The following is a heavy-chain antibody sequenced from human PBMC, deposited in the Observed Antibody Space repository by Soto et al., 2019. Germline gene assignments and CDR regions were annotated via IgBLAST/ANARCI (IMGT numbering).Heavy chain of an antibody. Sequence: PSETLSLTCAVYGGSFSGYYWSWIRQPPGKGLEWIGEINHSGSTNYNPSLKSRVTISVDTSKNQFSLKLSSVTAADTAVYHCARHVGNSPPGSWGQGTLVTVSS. D-gene: IGHD1-26*01. CDR1: GGSFSGYY. J-gene: IGHJ4*02. CDR3: ARHVGNSPPGS. CDR2: INHSGST. V-gene: IGHV4-34*01.